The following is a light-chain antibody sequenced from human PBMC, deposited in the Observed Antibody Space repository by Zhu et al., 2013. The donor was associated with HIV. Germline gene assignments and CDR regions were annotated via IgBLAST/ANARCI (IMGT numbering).Light chain of an antibody. Sequence: EIVLTQSPATLSLSPGERATLSCGASQSVGSSYLAWYQQKPGLAPRLLIYGVSSRATGIPDRFSGSGSGTDFTLTISRLEPEDFAVYYCQQYGSSPITFGQGTRLEIK. CDR2: GVS. CDR3: QQYGSSPIT. CDR1: QSVGSSY. J-gene: IGKJ5*01. V-gene: IGKV3D-20*01.